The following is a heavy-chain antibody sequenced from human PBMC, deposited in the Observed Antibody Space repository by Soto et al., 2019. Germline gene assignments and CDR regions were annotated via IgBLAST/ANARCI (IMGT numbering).Heavy chain of an antibody. D-gene: IGHD3-22*01. V-gene: IGHV1-69*02. J-gene: IGHJ4*02. CDR3: ARGLHYDSVSLDDY. Sequence: QVKLVQSGAEVKKPGSSVNVSCKASGGTFSSYTISWVRQAPGQGLEWMGRIIPILGIAKYAQKFQGRVTITADKSTSTAYMELSSLRSEDTAVYYCARGLHYDSVSLDDYWGQGTLVTVSS. CDR1: GGTFSSYT. CDR2: IIPILGIA.